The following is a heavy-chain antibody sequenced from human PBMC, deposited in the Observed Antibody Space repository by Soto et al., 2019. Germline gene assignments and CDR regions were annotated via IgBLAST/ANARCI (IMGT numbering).Heavy chain of an antibody. CDR2: ISGSGGST. Sequence: EVQLLESGGGLVQPGGSLRLSCAASGFTFSSYAMSWVRQAPGKGLEWVSPISGSGGSTYYADSVKGRFTISRDNSKNTLYLQMNSLRAEDTAVYYCAKSSSSWPNAFDIWGQGTMVTVSS. CDR1: GFTFSSYA. CDR3: AKSSSSWPNAFDI. V-gene: IGHV3-23*01. J-gene: IGHJ3*02. D-gene: IGHD6-13*01.